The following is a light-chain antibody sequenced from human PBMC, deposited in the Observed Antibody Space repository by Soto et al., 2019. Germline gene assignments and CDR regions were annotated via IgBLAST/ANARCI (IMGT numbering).Light chain of an antibody. CDR2: DAS. CDR1: ESIGNY. Sequence: EVVLTQSPATLSLSPGERATLSCRASESIGNYLAWYHQKLGQAPKLLIYDASHRAIGIPGRFSGDGSGTDFSLISSSRVPEDVAVFYCQWRNDRPPPLTFGGGTKVDIK. CDR3: QWRNDRPPPLT. J-gene: IGKJ4*01. V-gene: IGKV3-11*01.